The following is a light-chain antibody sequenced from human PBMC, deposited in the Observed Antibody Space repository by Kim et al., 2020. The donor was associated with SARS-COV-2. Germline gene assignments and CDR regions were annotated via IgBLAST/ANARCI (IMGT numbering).Light chain of an antibody. Sequence: SPGDKDNPSGLASRCGTRTSLAWYQQRPGQAPRRRIFIASSRATGIPDRFSVSGAGTEFTLTISRLEPEDFAVYYCHQYGSPPSTFGQGTRLDIK. J-gene: IGKJ5*01. CDR3: HQYGSPPST. CDR2: IAS. CDR1: RCGTRTS. V-gene: IGKV3-20*01.